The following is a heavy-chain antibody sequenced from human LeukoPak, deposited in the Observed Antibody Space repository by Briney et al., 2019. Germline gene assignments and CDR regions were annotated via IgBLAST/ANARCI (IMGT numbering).Heavy chain of an antibody. CDR1: GFTFSLYE. Sequence: GGSLRLSCAASGFTFSLYEMTWVRQAPGKGLEYASAISSNGGSTYYANSVKGRFTISRDNSKNTLYLQMGSLRAEDMAVYYCARVGYTSYYYYGMDVWGQGTTVTVSS. CDR3: ARVGYTSYYYYGMDV. CDR2: ISSNGGST. V-gene: IGHV3-64*01. D-gene: IGHD6-13*01. J-gene: IGHJ6*02.